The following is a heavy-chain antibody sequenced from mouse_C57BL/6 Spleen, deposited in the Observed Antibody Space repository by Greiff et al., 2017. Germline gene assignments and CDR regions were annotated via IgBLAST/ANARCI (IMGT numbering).Heavy chain of an antibody. CDR1: GYTFTSYW. CDR3: GNQGAY. V-gene: IGHV1-53*01. D-gene: IGHD3-2*02. J-gene: IGHJ3*01. CDR2: IHPSNGGT. Sequence: VTLQQPGTELVKPGASVKLSCKASGYTFTSYWMHWVKQRPGHGLEWIGIIHPSNGGTNYNETFKSKATLTVDKSSSTAYMQLSGQSCESSAVYYCGNQGAYWGQATLVTVSA.